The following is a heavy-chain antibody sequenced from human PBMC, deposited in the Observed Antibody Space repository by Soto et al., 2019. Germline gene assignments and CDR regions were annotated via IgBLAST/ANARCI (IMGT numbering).Heavy chain of an antibody. J-gene: IGHJ4*02. D-gene: IGHD6-6*01. Sequence: EVHVLGSGGGLVNLGGSLRLSCAASGFTCNNYAVSWARQTPGKGLEWVATISASGAYTFYADSVKGRFTISRDNSQNTLFLHMRSLRAGDTATYYCAKEVIAARPYYFDHWGQGTLVTVSS. V-gene: IGHV3-23*01. CDR2: ISASGAYT. CDR1: GFTCNNYA. CDR3: AKEVIAARPYYFDH.